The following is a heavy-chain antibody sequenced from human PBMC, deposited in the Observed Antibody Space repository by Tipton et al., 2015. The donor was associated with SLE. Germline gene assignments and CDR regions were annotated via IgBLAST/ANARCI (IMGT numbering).Heavy chain of an antibody. J-gene: IGHJ4*02. CDR1: GGSFSGYY. D-gene: IGHD1-26*01. Sequence: TLSLTCAVYGGSFSGYYWSWIRQPPGKGLEWIGEINHSGSTNYNPSLKSRVTISVDTSKNQFSLKLSSVTAADTAVYYCARDQRGGSDYWGQGTLVTVSS. CDR3: ARDQRGGSDY. CDR2: INHSGST. V-gene: IGHV4-34*01.